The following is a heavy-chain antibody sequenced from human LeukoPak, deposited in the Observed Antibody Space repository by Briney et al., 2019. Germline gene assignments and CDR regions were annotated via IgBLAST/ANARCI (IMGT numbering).Heavy chain of an antibody. D-gene: IGHD2-2*01. J-gene: IGHJ4*02. CDR2: IYYSGST. V-gene: IGHV4-39*01. Sequence: SETLSLTCTVSGGSISSSSYYWGWIRQPPRKGLEWIGRIYYSGSTYYNPSLKSRVTISVDTSKNQFSLKLSSVTAADTAVYYCARISLVVPAATNYFDYWGQGTLVTISS. CDR1: GGSISSSSYY. CDR3: ARISLVVPAATNYFDY.